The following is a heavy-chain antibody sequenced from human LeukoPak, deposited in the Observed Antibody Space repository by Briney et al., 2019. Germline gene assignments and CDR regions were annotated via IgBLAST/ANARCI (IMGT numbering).Heavy chain of an antibody. J-gene: IGHJ4*02. Sequence: SETLSLTCIVSGGSISSYYWSWIRQPLGKGLEWIGYMYYSGSTNYNPSLKSRVTILVDTSRNQFSLKLRSVTAADTAVYYCARNGGSYSFDFWGQGTLVTASS. CDR1: GGSISSYY. CDR2: MYYSGST. CDR3: ARNGGSYSFDF. V-gene: IGHV4-59*01. D-gene: IGHD1-26*01.